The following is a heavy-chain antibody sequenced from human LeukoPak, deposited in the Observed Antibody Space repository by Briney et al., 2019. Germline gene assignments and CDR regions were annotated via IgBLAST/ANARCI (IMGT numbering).Heavy chain of an antibody. J-gene: IGHJ4*02. D-gene: IGHD3-16*02. CDR2: INHSGST. CDR3: ARAIREYYDYVWGSYRSPLYYFDY. CDR1: GGSISSSSYY. V-gene: IGHV4-39*07. Sequence: PSETLSLTCTVSGGSISSSSYYWSWIRQPPGKGLEWIGEINHSGSTNYNPSLKSRVTISVDTSKNQFSLKLSSVTAADTAVYYCARAIREYYDYVWGSYRSPLYYFDYWGQGTLVTVSS.